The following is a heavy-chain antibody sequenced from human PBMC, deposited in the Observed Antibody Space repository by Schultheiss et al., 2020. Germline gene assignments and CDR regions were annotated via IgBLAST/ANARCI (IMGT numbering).Heavy chain of an antibody. Sequence: SETLSLTCAVSGGSISSSNWWSWVRQPPGKGLEWIGEIYHSGSTYYNPSLKSRVTISVDRSKNQFSLKLSSVTAADTAVYYCAREGSGSYSTDYWGQGTLVTVLL. V-gene: IGHV4-4*02. CDR2: IYHSGST. J-gene: IGHJ4*02. CDR3: AREGSGSYSTDY. CDR1: GGSISSSNW. D-gene: IGHD1-26*01.